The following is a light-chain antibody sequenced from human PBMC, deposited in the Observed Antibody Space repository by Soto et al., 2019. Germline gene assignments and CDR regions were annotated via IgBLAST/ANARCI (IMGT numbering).Light chain of an antibody. CDR1: QSVLYSSNNKNY. CDR3: QQYYSIPIT. CDR2: WAS. Sequence: DIVMTQSPDSLAVSLGERATINCKSSQSVLYSSNNKNYLAWYKQKPGQPPNLLIYWASTRESGVPDRFSGSGSGTDFTLTIGSLQAEDVAVYYCQQYYSIPITFGQGTRLEMK. J-gene: IGKJ5*01. V-gene: IGKV4-1*01.